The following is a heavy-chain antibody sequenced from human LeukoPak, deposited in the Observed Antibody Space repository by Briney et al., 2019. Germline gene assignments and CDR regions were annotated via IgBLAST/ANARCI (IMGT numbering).Heavy chain of an antibody. J-gene: IGHJ4*02. Sequence: GTPLRLSCAASGFTFRSHGMHWVRQAPGKGLEWVAFIWYDGSNKYYTDSVKGRFTISRDNSKNTLYLQMNSLRAEDTAVYYCAGDRATSYFDYWGQGALVTISS. V-gene: IGHV3-33*01. CDR1: GFTFRSHG. D-gene: IGHD1-26*01. CDR2: IWYDGSNK. CDR3: AGDRATSYFDY.